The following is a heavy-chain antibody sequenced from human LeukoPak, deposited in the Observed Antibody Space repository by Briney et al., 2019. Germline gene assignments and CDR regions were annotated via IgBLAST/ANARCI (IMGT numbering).Heavy chain of an antibody. D-gene: IGHD1-26*01. CDR1: GGSIRSYY. Sequence: PSETLSLTCTVSGGSIRSYYGIWIRQPPGKGLEWIGYIYYSGSTNYNPSLKSRVTISVDTSKNQFSLTLSSVTAADTAVYYCARDQGELPDYWGQGTLVTVSS. CDR2: IYYSGST. CDR3: ARDQGELPDY. V-gene: IGHV4-59*01. J-gene: IGHJ4*02.